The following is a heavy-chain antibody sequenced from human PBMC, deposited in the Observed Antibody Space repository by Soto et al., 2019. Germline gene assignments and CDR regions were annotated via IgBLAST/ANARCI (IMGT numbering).Heavy chain of an antibody. CDR2: TYYTGSP. CDR3: ARLRKQQLDYATAA. CDR1: GGSISSYY. J-gene: IGHJ6*02. Sequence: QVQLQESGPGLVRPSETLSLTCTVSGGSISSYYWTWIRQPPGKGLEWIGYTYYTGSPTYNPSLESRVTISLATSKSGLSLRLTSVTAADTAVYFCARLRKQQLDYATAAWGQGTTVIVS. D-gene: IGHD6-13*01. V-gene: IGHV4-59*01.